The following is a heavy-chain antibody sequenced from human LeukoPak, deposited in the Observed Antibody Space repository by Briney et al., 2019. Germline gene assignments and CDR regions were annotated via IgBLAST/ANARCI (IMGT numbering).Heavy chain of an antibody. J-gene: IGHJ4*02. Sequence: PGGSLRLSCAASGFTFSTFAMIWVRQPPGKGLEWVSSIFPSGGEIHYADSAKGRFTISRDNSRTTLYLLMNSLRAEDTAVYYCAKDAAANVDYPYYFDYWGQGALVTVSS. CDR1: GFTFSTFA. CDR2: IFPSGGEI. D-gene: IGHD4-11*01. V-gene: IGHV3-23*01. CDR3: AKDAAANVDYPYYFDY.